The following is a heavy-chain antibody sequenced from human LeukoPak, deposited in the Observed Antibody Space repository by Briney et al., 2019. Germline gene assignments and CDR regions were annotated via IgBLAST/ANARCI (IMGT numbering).Heavy chain of an antibody. J-gene: IGHJ4*02. V-gene: IGHV3-7*04. D-gene: IGHD3-3*01. CDR2: MNRDGSEV. Sequence: PGGSLRLSCAASGFPFAPFWMTWVRQAPGKGPEFVATMNRDGSEVAYGNSVRGRFTISRDNAKNSLYLQMYSLRAEDTAVYYCARGIDEWLYLIYWGQGALVTVSS. CDR3: ARGIDEWLYLIY. CDR1: GFPFAPFW.